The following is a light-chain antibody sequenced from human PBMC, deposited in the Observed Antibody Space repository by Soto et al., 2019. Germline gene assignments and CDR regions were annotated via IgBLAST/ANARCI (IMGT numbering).Light chain of an antibody. CDR1: QSLLHSNGYNY. J-gene: IGKJ4*01. CDR3: MQLLHPPLT. V-gene: IGKV2-28*01. CDR2: LAS. Sequence: DVVMTQSPLSLPVTPGEPASISCRSSQSLLHSNGYNYLAWFLQKAGQSPQLLIYLASSRASGVPDRFSGHGSGTDFTLEISSVEAEDVGIYYCMQLLHPPLTFGGGTKVEIK.